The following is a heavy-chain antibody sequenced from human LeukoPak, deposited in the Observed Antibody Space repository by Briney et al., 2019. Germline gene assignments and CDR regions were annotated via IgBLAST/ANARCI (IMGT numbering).Heavy chain of an antibody. CDR3: ARGLRGFWSGYLYSN. D-gene: IGHD3-3*01. CDR1: GFTVSSNY. Sequence: PGGSLRLSCAASGFTVSSNYMSWVRQAPGKGLEWVSVIYSGGSTYYADSVKGRFTISRDNSKNTLYLQMNSLRAEDTAVYYCARGLRGFWSGYLYSNWGQGTLVTVSS. J-gene: IGHJ4*02. V-gene: IGHV3-53*01. CDR2: IYSGGST.